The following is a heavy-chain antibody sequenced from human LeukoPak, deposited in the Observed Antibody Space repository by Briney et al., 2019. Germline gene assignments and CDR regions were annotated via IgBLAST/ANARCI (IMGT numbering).Heavy chain of an antibody. Sequence: SETLSLTCTVSGGSISSYYWSWIRQPPGKGLEWIGYIYYSGSTNYNPSLKSRVTISVDTSKNQFSLKLSSVTAADTAVYYCARDTGVYYGSGSYYPPPDAFDIWGQGTMVTVSS. D-gene: IGHD3-10*01. CDR1: GGSISSYY. V-gene: IGHV4-59*01. CDR3: ARDTGVYYGSGSYYPPPDAFDI. J-gene: IGHJ3*02. CDR2: IYYSGST.